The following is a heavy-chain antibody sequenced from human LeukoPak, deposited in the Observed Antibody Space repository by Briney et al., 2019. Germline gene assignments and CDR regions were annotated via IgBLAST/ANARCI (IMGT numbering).Heavy chain of an antibody. CDR2: IYYSGST. Sequence: SETLSLTCAVYGGSFSGYYWSWIRQPPGKGLEWIGYIYYSGSTYYNPYLKSRVTISVDTSKNQFSLKLSSVTAADTALYYCARAVVTATHDAFDIWGQGTMVTVSS. V-gene: IGHV4-30-4*08. D-gene: IGHD2-15*01. J-gene: IGHJ3*02. CDR1: GGSFSGYY. CDR3: ARAVVTATHDAFDI.